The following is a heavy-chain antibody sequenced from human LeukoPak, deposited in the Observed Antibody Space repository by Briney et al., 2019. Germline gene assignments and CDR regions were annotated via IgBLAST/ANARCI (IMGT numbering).Heavy chain of an antibody. J-gene: IGHJ4*02. CDR1: GFTFSSYA. D-gene: IGHD6-13*01. Sequence: GGSLRLSCAASGFTFSSYAMHWVRQAPGKGLEWVSAISGSADSTYYADSVKGRFTISRDNSKNTLYLQTNSRRVDDTAVYSCAKAGSSWDEYFDYWGQGTLVTVSS. CDR3: AKAGSSWDEYFDY. V-gene: IGHV3-23*01. CDR2: ISGSADST.